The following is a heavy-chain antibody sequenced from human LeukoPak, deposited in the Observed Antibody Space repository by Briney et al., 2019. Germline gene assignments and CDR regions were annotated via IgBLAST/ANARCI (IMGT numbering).Heavy chain of an antibody. V-gene: IGHV3-23*01. CDR2: ISGSGGST. CDR3: AKVRSAPHPTDAFDI. J-gene: IGHJ3*02. CDR1: GFTFSSYS. Sequence: GGSLRLSCAASGFTFSSYSMNWVRQAPGKGLEWVSAISGSGGSTYYADSVKGRFTISRDNSKNTLYLQMNSLRAEDTAVYYCAKVRSAPHPTDAFDIWGQGTTVTVSS.